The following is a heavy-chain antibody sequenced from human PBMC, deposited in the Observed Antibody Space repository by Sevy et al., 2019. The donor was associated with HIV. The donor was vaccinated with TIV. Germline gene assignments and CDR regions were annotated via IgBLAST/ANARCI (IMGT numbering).Heavy chain of an antibody. CDR2: INHSGST. CDR3: ARRLSLLWLQGGFDP. V-gene: IGHV4-34*01. CDR1: GGSFSGYY. J-gene: IGHJ5*02. Sequence: SETLSLTCAVYGGSFSGYYWSWIRQPPGKGLEWIGEINHSGSTNYNPSLKSRVTISVDTSKNQFSLKLSSVTAADTAVYYCARRLSLLWLQGGFDPWGQGTLVTVSS. D-gene: IGHD5-18*01.